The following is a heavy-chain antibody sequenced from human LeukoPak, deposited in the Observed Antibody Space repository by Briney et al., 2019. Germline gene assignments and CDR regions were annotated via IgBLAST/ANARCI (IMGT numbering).Heavy chain of an antibody. CDR2: ISSSSSYI. CDR1: GFTFSSYS. D-gene: IGHD2-2*03. Sequence: GGSLRLSCAASGFTFSSYSMNWVRQAPGKGLEWVSSISSSSSYIYYADSVKGRFTISRDNAKNSLYLQMNSLRAEDTAVYYCARGRNGYCSSTSCYFRGDAFDIWGQGTMVTVSS. CDR3: ARGRNGYCSSTSCYFRGDAFDI. J-gene: IGHJ3*02. V-gene: IGHV3-21*01.